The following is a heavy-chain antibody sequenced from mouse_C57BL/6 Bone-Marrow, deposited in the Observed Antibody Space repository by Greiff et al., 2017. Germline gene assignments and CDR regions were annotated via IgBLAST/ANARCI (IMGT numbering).Heavy chain of an antibody. D-gene: IGHD4-1*01. V-gene: IGHV1-19*01. J-gene: IGHJ2*01. CDR2: INPYNGGT. CDR3: ARFGKGDYFDY. CDR1: GYTFTDYY. Sequence: VHVKQSGPVLVKPGASVKMSCKASGYTFTDYYMNWVKQSHGKSLEWIGVINPYNGGTSYNQKFKGKATLTVDKSSSTAYMELNSLTSEDSAVYYCARFGKGDYFDYWGQGTTLTVSS.